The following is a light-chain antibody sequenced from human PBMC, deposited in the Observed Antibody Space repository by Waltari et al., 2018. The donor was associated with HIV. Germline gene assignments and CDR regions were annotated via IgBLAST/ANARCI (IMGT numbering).Light chain of an antibody. CDR1: QSVTKY. Sequence: DIQMAQSPSTLSASLGDRVTITCRASQSVTKYLDWYQQKPGKAPSLLIDRASTLETGVPSRFSGSGSGTEFTLIISSLQPDYFATYYCQQYNSYPWTFGQGTRVEIK. CDR3: QQYNSYPWT. V-gene: IGKV1-5*03. J-gene: IGKJ1*01. CDR2: RAS.